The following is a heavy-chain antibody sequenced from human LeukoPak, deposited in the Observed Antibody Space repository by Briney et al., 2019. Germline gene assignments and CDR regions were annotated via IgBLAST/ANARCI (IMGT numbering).Heavy chain of an antibody. CDR1: GFTFSSYW. CDR2: INSDGSST. Sequence: GGSLRLSCAASGFTFSSYWMHWVRQAPGKGLVWVSRINSDGSSTSYADSVKGRFTISRDNAKNTLYLQMNSLRAEDTAVYYCASGGFPDAFDIWGQGTMVTVSS. D-gene: IGHD3-16*01. V-gene: IGHV3-74*01. J-gene: IGHJ3*02. CDR3: ASGGFPDAFDI.